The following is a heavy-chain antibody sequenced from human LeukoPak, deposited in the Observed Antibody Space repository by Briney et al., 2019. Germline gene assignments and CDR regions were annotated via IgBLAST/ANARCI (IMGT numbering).Heavy chain of an antibody. CDR1: GGSVSSDYY. J-gene: IGHJ4*02. CDR3: ARDRYSYGSPFDY. D-gene: IGHD5-18*01. CDR2: ICSGGNT. V-gene: IGHV4-39*02. Sequence: SETLSLTCTVSGGSVSSDYYRGWIRQPPGKGLEWIGSICSGGNTCYNPSLKSRVTISADSTKNHFFLQLTSATDADTAVYFCARDRYSYGSPFDYWGQGTLVTVSS.